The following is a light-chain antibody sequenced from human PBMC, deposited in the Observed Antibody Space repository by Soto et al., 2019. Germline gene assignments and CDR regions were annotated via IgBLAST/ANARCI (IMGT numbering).Light chain of an antibody. CDR1: SSDVGGYNY. J-gene: IGLJ2*01. V-gene: IGLV2-11*01. CDR3: CSYAGSYTFVV. CDR2: DVS. Sequence: QSALTQPRSVSGSPGQSVTISCTGTSSDVGGYNYVSWYQQHPGKAPKLMIYDVSKRPSGVLDRFSGSKSGNTASLTISGLQAEDEADYYCCSYAGSYTFVVFGGGTKVTVL.